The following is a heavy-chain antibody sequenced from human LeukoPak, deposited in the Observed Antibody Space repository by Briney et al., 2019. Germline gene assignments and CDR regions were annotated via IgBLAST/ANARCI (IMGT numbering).Heavy chain of an antibody. CDR2: MYYSGST. D-gene: IGHD6-13*01. V-gene: IGHV4-39*01. CDR3: ARHTLGIAAAGKWFDP. J-gene: IGHJ5*02. CDR1: GGSIGSSSYY. Sequence: SETLSLTCTVSGGSIGSSSYYWGWIRQPPGKGLEWIGSMYYSGSTYYNPSLKSRVTISVDTSKNQFSLKLSSVTAADTAVYYCARHTLGIAAAGKWFDPWGQGTLVTVSS.